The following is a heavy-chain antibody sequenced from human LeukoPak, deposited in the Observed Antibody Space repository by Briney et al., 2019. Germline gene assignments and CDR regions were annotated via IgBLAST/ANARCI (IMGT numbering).Heavy chain of an antibody. D-gene: IGHD3-10*01. CDR2: IYPGDSDT. J-gene: IGHJ4*02. CDR1: GYSFTNYW. CDR3: AKQRLRGVSFFDD. V-gene: IGHV5-51*01. Sequence: GESLKISCKGSGYSFTNYWIGWVRQMPGKGLEWKGIIYPGDSDTRYNPSFQGQVTISADKSISTAYLQWSNLKASDTAIYYCAKQRLRGVSFFDDWGQGTLVTVSS.